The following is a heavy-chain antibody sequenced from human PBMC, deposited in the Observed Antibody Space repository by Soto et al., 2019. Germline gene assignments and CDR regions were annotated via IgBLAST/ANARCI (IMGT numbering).Heavy chain of an antibody. V-gene: IGHV3-23*01. CDR1: GFTFSSYA. CDR2: ISGSGGST. D-gene: IGHD3-22*01. J-gene: IGHJ4*02. Sequence: EVQLLESGGGLVQPGGSLRLSCAASGFTFSSYAMSWVRQAPGKGLEWVSAISGSGGSTYYADSVKGRFTISRDNSKNTLYLQMNSLRAEDTAVYYCAKSRSISGVYYDSSGPFDYWGQGTLVTVSS. CDR3: AKSRSISGVYYDSSGPFDY.